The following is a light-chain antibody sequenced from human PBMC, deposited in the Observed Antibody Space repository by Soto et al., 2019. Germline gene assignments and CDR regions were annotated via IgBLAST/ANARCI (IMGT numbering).Light chain of an antibody. CDR3: SSYAGTPFV. V-gene: IGLV2-8*01. CDR2: EVN. Sequence: QSALTQPPSASGSPGQSVTISCTGTSSDVGRYNYVSWYQQHPGKAPKLMISEVNKRASGVPDRFSGSKSGNTASLTVSGLQAADEADYYCSSYAGTPFVFGTGTKLTVL. J-gene: IGLJ1*01. CDR1: SSDVGRYNY.